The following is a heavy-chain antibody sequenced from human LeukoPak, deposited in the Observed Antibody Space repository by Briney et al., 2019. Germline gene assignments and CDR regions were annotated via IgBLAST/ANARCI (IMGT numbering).Heavy chain of an antibody. CDR3: AKDIPRSGYDYGLDY. J-gene: IGHJ4*02. D-gene: IGHD5-12*01. CDR1: GFTFSSYS. V-gene: IGHV3-21*01. CDR2: ISSSSSYI. Sequence: PGGSLRLSCAASGFTFSSYSMNWVRQAPGKGLEWVSSISSSSSYIYYADSVKGRFTISRDNAKNSLYLQMNSLRAEDTAVYYCAKDIPRSGYDYGLDYWGQGTLVTVSS.